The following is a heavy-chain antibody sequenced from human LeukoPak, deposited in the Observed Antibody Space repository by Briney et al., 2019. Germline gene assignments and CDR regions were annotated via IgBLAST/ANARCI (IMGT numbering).Heavy chain of an antibody. J-gene: IGHJ4*02. CDR3: ARGVGYSGYDSTDY. D-gene: IGHD5-12*01. Sequence: ASVKVSCKASGYTFTSYGISWVRQAPGQGLRWMGWINTYNGNTIYAQKLQGRVTMTTGTSTSTAYMELRSLRSDDTAVYYCARGVGYSGYDSTDYWGQGTLVTVSS. CDR2: INTYNGNT. CDR1: GYTFTSYG. V-gene: IGHV1-18*01.